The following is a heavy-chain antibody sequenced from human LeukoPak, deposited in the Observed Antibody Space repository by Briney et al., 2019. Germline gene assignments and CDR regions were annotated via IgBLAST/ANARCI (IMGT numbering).Heavy chain of an antibody. V-gene: IGHV3-48*03. Sequence: PGGSLRLSCAASGFTFTSYEMNWVRQAPGKGLEWVSYISSTGNTIYYADSVKGRFTISRDNAKNLLYLQMNSLRADDTAVYYCARGRQWLVPFDYWGQGTLVTVSS. CDR3: ARGRQWLVPFDY. D-gene: IGHD6-19*01. CDR2: ISSTGNTI. CDR1: GFTFTSYE. J-gene: IGHJ4*02.